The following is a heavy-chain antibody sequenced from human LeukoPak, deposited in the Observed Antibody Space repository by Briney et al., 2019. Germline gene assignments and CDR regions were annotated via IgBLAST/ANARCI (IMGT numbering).Heavy chain of an antibody. CDR3: ASYTDTAMVSTKDY. V-gene: IGHV1-2*02. D-gene: IGHD5-18*01. CDR2: INPNSGGT. Sequence: GASVTVSCTASGYTYTGYYMHWVRQAPGQGLEWMGWINPNSGGTNYAQKFQGRVTMTRDTSISTAYMELSRLRSDDTAVYYCASYTDTAMVSTKDYWGQGTLVTVSS. CDR1: GYTYTGYY. J-gene: IGHJ4*02.